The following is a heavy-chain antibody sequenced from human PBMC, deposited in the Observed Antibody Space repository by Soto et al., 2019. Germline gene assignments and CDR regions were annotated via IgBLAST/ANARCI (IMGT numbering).Heavy chain of an antibody. Sequence: GGSLRLSCAASGFTFGNFAMSWVRQAPGRGLEWVSGLSASGRDTYYADSVKDRFTVSRDNSKNTLYLQMNSLRAEDTAIYYCAKGKTSGWYYFDYWGQGALVTVS. J-gene: IGHJ4*02. CDR2: LSASGRDT. V-gene: IGHV3-23*01. CDR1: GFTFGNFA. D-gene: IGHD6-19*01. CDR3: AKGKTSGWYYFDY.